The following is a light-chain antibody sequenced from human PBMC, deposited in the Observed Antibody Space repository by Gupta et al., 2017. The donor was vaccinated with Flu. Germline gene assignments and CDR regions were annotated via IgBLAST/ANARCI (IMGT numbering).Light chain of an antibody. CDR3: QHYGGSPLYS. V-gene: IGKV3-20*01. CDR2: GAS. J-gene: IGKJ2*03. Sequence: EIVLTQSPGTLSLSPVERATLACRASQSVSSSYLAWYQQKPGQAPRLLIYGASSRATGIPERFSGSGAGTDVTLTIRRLEPEDFAVYYCQHYGGSPLYSFGQGTKLEIK. CDR1: QSVSSSY.